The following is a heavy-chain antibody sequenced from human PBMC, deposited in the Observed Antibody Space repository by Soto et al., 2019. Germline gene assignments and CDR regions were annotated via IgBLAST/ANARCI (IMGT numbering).Heavy chain of an antibody. CDR3: TRQYGDPYSGYDLYYFDY. Sequence: PGGSLRLSCAASGFTFSGSAMHWVRQASGKGLEWVGRIRSKANSYATAYAASVKGRFTISRDDSKNTAYLQMNSLKTEDTAVYYCTRQYGDPYSGYDLYYFDYWGQGTLVTVSS. CDR1: GFTFSGSA. V-gene: IGHV3-73*01. CDR2: IRSKANSYAT. J-gene: IGHJ4*02. D-gene: IGHD5-12*01.